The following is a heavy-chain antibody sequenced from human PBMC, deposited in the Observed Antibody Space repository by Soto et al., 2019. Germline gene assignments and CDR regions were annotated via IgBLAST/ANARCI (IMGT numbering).Heavy chain of an antibody. CDR3: ARRTRARSTYYFDH. D-gene: IGHD6-6*01. CDR2: IYWDDDK. CDR1: GFSLSTSGVG. Sequence: QISLKESGPTLVNPTQTLTLTCTFSGFSLSTSGVGVGWIRQPPGKALEWLALIYWDDDKRYSPSLKSRLTITKDTSKNQVVLTMTNMDPVGTATYYCARRTRARSTYYFDHWGQGTLVTVSS. J-gene: IGHJ4*02. V-gene: IGHV2-5*02.